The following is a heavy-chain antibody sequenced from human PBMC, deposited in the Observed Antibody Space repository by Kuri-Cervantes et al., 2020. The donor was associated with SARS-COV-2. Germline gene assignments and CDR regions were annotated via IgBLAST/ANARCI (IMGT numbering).Heavy chain of an antibody. CDR2: IILIFGTA. Sequence: SVKVSCKASGGTFSSYAISWVRQAPGQGLEWMGRIILIFGTANYAQKFQGRVTITADKSTSTAYMELSSLRSEDTAVYYCAGDVTSSSSVVYYYYMDVWGKGTTVTVSS. V-gene: IGHV1-69*06. J-gene: IGHJ6*03. CDR1: GGTFSSYA. D-gene: IGHD6-6*01. CDR3: AGDVTSSSSVVYYYYMDV.